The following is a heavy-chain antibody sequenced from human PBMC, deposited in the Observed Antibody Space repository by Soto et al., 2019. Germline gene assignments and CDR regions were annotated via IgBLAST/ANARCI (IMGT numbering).Heavy chain of an antibody. Sequence: EVQLLESGGGLVQPGGSLRLSCAASGFTFRSYAMSWVRQVPGKGLEWVSAISRNGDTTYYADSVKGRFTISRDNAKNTLYLEMNSLSADDTAIYYCAKGGGYCSGGSCNVSPGSDWGQGTLVTVSS. CDR1: GFTFRSYA. V-gene: IGHV3-23*01. J-gene: IGHJ4*02. D-gene: IGHD2-15*01. CDR3: AKGGGYCSGGSCNVSPGSD. CDR2: ISRNGDTT.